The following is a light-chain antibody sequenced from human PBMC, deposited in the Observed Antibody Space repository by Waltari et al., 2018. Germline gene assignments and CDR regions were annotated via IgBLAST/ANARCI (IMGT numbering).Light chain of an antibody. CDR2: EVS. J-gene: IGLJ1*01. CDR1: SSDVGAYNC. CDR3: NSCTGSGAYV. V-gene: IGLV2-14*01. Sequence: QSALTQPASVSGSPGQSITISCTGTSSDVGAYNCVSLYQQYPGKAPKVLIAEVSNRPSGVSNRFSGSKSGNTASLTISGLQAEDEADYYCNSCTGSGAYVFGTGTKVTVL.